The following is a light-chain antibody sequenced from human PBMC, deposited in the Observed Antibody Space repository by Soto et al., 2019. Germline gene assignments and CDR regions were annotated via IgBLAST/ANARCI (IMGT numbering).Light chain of an antibody. Sequence: EIVMTQSPGTLSVSPGERATLSCRASQSVSSNLAWYQQKPGQAPRLLNYAVSTRATGIPARFSGSGSGTEFTLTISSLQSEDFAVYYCQQHNNWPLTFGGGTKVELK. J-gene: IGKJ4*01. CDR3: QQHNNWPLT. V-gene: IGKV3-15*01. CDR2: AVS. CDR1: QSVSSN.